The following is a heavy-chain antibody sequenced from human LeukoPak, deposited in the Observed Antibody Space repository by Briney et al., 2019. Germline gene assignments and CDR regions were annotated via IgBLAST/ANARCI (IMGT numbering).Heavy chain of an antibody. V-gene: IGHV1-2*02. CDR3: ARDFYDSSGYYPDY. CDR1: GYTFTGHY. D-gene: IGHD3-22*01. Sequence: ASVKVSCKASGYTFTGHYMHWVRQAPGQGLEWMGWINPYSGGTNYAQKFQGRVTMTGDTSISTAYMELSRLRSDDTAVYYCARDFYDSSGYYPDYWGQGTLVTVSS. CDR2: INPYSGGT. J-gene: IGHJ4*02.